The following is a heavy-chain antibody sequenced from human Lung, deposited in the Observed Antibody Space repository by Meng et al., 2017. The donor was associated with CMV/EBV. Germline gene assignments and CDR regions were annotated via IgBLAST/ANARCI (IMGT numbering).Heavy chain of an antibody. D-gene: IGHD1-1*01. CDR1: GFTFRSHA. V-gene: IGHV3-30-3*01. J-gene: IGHJ4*02. CDR2: ISYDGSNK. Sequence: GESLKISCAASGFTFRSHAIHWVRQAPGKGLEWVAFISYDGSNKYYPDSVKGRFTISRDNSKYTLYLQMNSLRPEDTDIYYCARGGMGHGYHFDYWGQGTLVTVSS. CDR3: ARGGMGHGYHFDY.